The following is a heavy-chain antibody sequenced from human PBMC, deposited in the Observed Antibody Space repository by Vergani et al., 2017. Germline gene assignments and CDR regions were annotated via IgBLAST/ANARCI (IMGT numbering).Heavy chain of an antibody. CDR3: TRSECSGTTCYSHDFDL. CDR2: IKSDGRT. Sequence: VELLESGGGLAQPGGSLRVSCSASGFRVTTYYMSWVRQAPGKGLEWVSVIKSDGRTSYAESVRGRFTISRDTSRNAVYLQMNILRVEDTGVYYCTRSECSGTTCYSHDFDLWGNGVLVTVSS. V-gene: IGHV3-66*02. CDR1: GFRVTTYY. D-gene: IGHD2-15*01. J-gene: IGHJ4*01.